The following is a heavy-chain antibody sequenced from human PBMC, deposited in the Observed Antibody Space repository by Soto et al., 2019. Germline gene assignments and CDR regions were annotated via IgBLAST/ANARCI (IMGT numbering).Heavy chain of an antibody. D-gene: IGHD3-22*01. J-gene: IGHJ5*02. V-gene: IGHV4-59*01. CDR2: IYYSGST. CDR1: GGSISSYY. Sequence: QVQLQESGPGLVKPSETLSLTCTVSGGSISSYYWSWIRQPPGKGLEWIGYIYYSGSTNYNPSLTRRVTISVDTSKSQFSLKRSSVTAADTAVYYCARGPYDRIDNWFDPWGQGTLVTVSS. CDR3: ARGPYDRIDNWFDP.